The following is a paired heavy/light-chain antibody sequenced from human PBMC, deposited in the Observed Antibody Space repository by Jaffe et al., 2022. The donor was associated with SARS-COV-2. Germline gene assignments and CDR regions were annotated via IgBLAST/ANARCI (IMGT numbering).Light chain of an antibody. CDR3: ATWDSSLSAVV. J-gene: IGLJ2*01. CDR1: SSNIGGNY. Sequence: QSVLTQPPSVSAAPGQKVTFSCSGSSSNIGGNYVAWYQQLPRTAPKLLIFDNNKRPSGIPERFSGSKSGTSATLGITGLQTGDEADYYCATWDSSLSAVVFGGGTQLTVL. V-gene: IGLV1-51*01. CDR2: DNN.
Heavy chain of an antibody. V-gene: IGHV2-5*02. CDR3: VHRSAVMDEVFYFDY. CDR1: GFSLSTYGVG. Sequence: QITLKESGPTLVKPTQTLTLTCSFSGFSLSTYGVGVGWIRQPPGKALEWLALIFWDDDERYSPGLKNRLTITKAASKNQVVLTLTNMDPADTATYYCVHRSAVMDEVFYFDYWGQGTLVTVSS. D-gene: IGHD2-8*01. CDR2: IFWDDDE. J-gene: IGHJ4*02.